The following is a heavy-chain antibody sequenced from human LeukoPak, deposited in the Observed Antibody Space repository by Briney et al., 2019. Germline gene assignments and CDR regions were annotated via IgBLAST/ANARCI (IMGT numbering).Heavy chain of an antibody. Sequence: PGGSLRLSCAASGFTFSDKYMNWVRQAPGKGLEWVGLTRYKAHSYTTEYAASVKGRYTISRDDSKNSLYLQMNSLKTEDTAVYYCTRAPRDSSGHHSFDYWGQGTLVTVSS. CDR1: GFTFSDKY. D-gene: IGHD6-19*01. J-gene: IGHJ4*02. V-gene: IGHV3-72*01. CDR2: TRYKAHSYTT. CDR3: TRAPRDSSGHHSFDY.